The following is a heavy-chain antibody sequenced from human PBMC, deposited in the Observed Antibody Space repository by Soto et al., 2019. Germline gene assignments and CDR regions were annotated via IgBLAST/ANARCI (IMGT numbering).Heavy chain of an antibody. V-gene: IGHV1-18*04. Sequence: QAQLVQSGAEVTKPGASVKVSCKASGFTFTEFGISWVRQAPGQGLEWMGWINPYNSNTRYTEKLQGRVTMTADTSTSTAYMELTSLSSDDTTVYYCARSRTLILDYGDYGSWFDPWGQGTLVTVSS. J-gene: IGHJ5*02. CDR3: ARSRTLILDYGDYGSWFDP. D-gene: IGHD4-17*01. CDR1: GFTFTEFG. CDR2: INPYNSNT.